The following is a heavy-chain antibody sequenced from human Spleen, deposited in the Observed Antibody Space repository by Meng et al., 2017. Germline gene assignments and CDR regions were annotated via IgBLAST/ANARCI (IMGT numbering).Heavy chain of an antibody. V-gene: IGHV4-38-2*01. D-gene: IGHD6-19*01. CDR2: IYRSGGT. Sequence: SETLSLTCAVSGYSVSSAYYWGWIRQPPGKGLEWIGSIYRSGGTSDNPSLKSRVTISVDTSKNQFSLKLSSVTAADTAVYYCARTLAGAMSFEYWGQGSLVTVSS. CDR1: GYSVSSAYY. J-gene: IGHJ4*02. CDR3: ARTLAGAMSFEY.